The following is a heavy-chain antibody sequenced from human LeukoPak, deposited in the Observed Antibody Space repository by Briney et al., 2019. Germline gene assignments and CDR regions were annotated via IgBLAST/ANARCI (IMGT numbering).Heavy chain of an antibody. V-gene: IGHV1-24*01. D-gene: IGHD1-26*01. CDR2: FDPEDGET. J-gene: IGHJ4*02. CDR1: GYTLTELS. CDR3: ATGEIYSGSYSGDY. Sequence: ASVKVSCKASGYTLTELSMHRVRQAPGKGLEWMGGFDPEDGETIYAQKFQGRVTMTEDTSTDTAYMELSSLRSEDTAVYYCATGEIYSGSYSGDYWGQGTLVTVSS.